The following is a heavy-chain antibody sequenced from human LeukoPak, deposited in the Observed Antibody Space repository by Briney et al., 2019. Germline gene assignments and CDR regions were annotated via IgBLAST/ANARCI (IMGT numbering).Heavy chain of an antibody. CDR1: GFTFNSYL. J-gene: IGHJ3*01. CDR2: INKDGSEE. Sequence: RGSLKLSCAVSGFTFNSYLMSWVRQAPGRGMEWVANINKDGSEENYLDSVKGRFTVSRDNAKNSPYLQMNSLRGEDTAVYYCARSNPNRNALDLWGQGTMVTISS. V-gene: IGHV3-7*01. CDR3: ARSNPNRNALDL. D-gene: IGHD1-14*01.